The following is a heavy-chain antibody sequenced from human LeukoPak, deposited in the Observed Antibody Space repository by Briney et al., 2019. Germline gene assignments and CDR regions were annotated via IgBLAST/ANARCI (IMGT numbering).Heavy chain of an antibody. CDR1: GGSISSSNW. CDR3: ARSPHIWFAERGWFDP. CDR2: IYHSGST. D-gene: IGHD3-10*01. Sequence: SGTLSLTCTVSGGSISSSNWWSWVRQPPGKGLEWIGEIYHSGSTNYNPSLKSRVTMTVDTSKNQFSLKLSSVTAADTAVYFCARSPHIWFAERGWFDPWGQGTLVTVSS. J-gene: IGHJ5*02. V-gene: IGHV4-4*02.